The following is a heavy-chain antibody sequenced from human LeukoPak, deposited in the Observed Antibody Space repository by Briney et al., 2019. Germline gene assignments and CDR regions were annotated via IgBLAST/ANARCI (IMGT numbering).Heavy chain of an antibody. V-gene: IGHV3-23*01. CDR2: IGGSGTKT. Sequence: PGGSLRLSCAASGFTFTKYAMSWVRQAAGKGLEWVSAIGGSGTKTFYAESVKGRFTISRDNSNNILFLQMDSLRAEDTAMYYCAKTNYYDTTDEKPYTTHFDYWGQGALVTVSS. D-gene: IGHD3-22*01. CDR1: GFTFTKYA. CDR3: AKTNYYDTTDEKPYTTHFDY. J-gene: IGHJ4*02.